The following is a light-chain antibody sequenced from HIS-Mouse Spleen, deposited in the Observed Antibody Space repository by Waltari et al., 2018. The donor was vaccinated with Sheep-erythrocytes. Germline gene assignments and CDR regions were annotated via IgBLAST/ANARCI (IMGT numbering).Light chain of an antibody. V-gene: IGLV2-23*01. Sequence: QSALTQPASVSGSPGQSITISCTGTSSDVGSENLVDWSQQHPGKAPKPMFYEGSKRPSGVSNRFSGSKSGNPASLTISGLQAEDEADYYCCSYAGSSTPWVFGGGTKLTVL. CDR2: EGS. CDR3: CSYAGSSTPWV. J-gene: IGLJ3*02. CDR1: SSDVGSENL.